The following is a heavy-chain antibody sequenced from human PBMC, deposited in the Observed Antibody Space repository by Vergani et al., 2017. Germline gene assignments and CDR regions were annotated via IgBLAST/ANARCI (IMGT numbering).Heavy chain of an antibody. CDR3: ARGRETTPGYFYMDV. J-gene: IGHJ6*03. CDR1: GFTFSSYG. V-gene: IGHV3-33*01. Sequence: QVQLVESGGGVVLPGRSLRLSCAASGFTFSSYGMHWVRQAPGKGLEWAAVIWYDGSNKYYADSVKGRFTISRDNSKNTLYLQMNSLRAEDTAVYCCARGRETTPGYFYMDVWGKGTTVTVPS. D-gene: IGHD4-11*01. CDR2: IWYDGSNK.